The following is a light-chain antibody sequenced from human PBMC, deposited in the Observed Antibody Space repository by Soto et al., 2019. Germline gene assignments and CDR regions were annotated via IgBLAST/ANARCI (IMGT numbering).Light chain of an antibody. CDR3: QSYDSSLSVLYV. Sequence: QSVLTQPPSVSGAPGQTVTISCTGSSSNIGAGYDVHWYQQLPGTAPKLLIYGNNKRPSGVPDRFSGSKSGTSGSLAITGLQAEDEADYYCQSYDSSLSVLYVFGTGTKLTVL. CDR1: SSNIGAGYD. J-gene: IGLJ1*01. CDR2: GNN. V-gene: IGLV1-40*01.